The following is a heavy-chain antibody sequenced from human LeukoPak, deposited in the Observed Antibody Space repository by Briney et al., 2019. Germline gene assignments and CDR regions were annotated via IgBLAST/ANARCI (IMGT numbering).Heavy chain of an antibody. D-gene: IGHD6-13*01. CDR2: FDPEDGET. J-gene: IGHJ4*02. V-gene: IGHV1-24*01. CDR1: GYTLTELS. Sequence: ASVKVSCKVSGYTLTELSMHWVRQAPGKGLEWRGGFDPEDGETIYAQKFQGRVTMTEDTSTDTAYMELSSLRSEDTAVYYCARGRGSWYALDYWGQGTLVTVSS. CDR3: ARGRGSWYALDY.